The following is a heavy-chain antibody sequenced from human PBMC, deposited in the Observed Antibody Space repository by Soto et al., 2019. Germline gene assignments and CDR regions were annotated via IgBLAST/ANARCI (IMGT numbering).Heavy chain of an antibody. CDR3: ARHSVATWFDL. CDR2: IYYSGST. D-gene: IGHD5-12*01. J-gene: IGHJ2*01. Sequence: QVQLQESGPGLVKPSETLSLTCTVSGGSISSYYWSWIRQPPGKGLEWIGYIYYSGSTNYSPSRKSRVTISVDTSTNQFSLKLSSVTAADTAVYYCARHSVATWFDLWGRVTLVTVSS. V-gene: IGHV4-59*08. CDR1: GGSISSYY.